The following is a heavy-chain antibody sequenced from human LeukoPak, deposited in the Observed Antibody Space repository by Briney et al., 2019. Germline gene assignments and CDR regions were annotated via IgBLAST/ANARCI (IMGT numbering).Heavy chain of an antibody. D-gene: IGHD3-22*01. V-gene: IGHV3-74*01. Sequence: GGSLRLSCEASGFTFSTYWMHWVRQGPGKGLVWVSRLNSDGSSIRYADSVKGRFTISRDNAKNTLSLQMNSLRAEDTAVYYCARSHYYDGSNFYYYYGLDVWGQGTTVTVSS. CDR1: GFTFSTYW. CDR2: LNSDGSSI. J-gene: IGHJ6*02. CDR3: ARSHYYDGSNFYYYYGLDV.